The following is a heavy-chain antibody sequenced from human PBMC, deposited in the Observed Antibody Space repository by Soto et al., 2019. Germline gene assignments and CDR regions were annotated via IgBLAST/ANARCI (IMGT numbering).Heavy chain of an antibody. V-gene: IGHV4-38-2*02. Sequence: SETLSLTCAVSGYPISSGYYWGWIRQPPGKGLEWIGSIYHSGSTYYNPSLKSRVTISVDTSKNQFSLKLSSVTAADTAVYYCARDQAYYDFWSGYYHNWFDPWGQGTLVTVSS. CDR2: IYHSGST. D-gene: IGHD3-3*01. CDR3: ARDQAYYDFWSGYYHNWFDP. J-gene: IGHJ5*02. CDR1: GYPISSGYY.